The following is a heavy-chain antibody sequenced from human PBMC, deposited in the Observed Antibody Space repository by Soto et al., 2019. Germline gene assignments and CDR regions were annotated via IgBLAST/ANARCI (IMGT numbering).Heavy chain of an antibody. CDR2: IYHSGST. J-gene: IGHJ4*02. V-gene: IGHV4-4*02. CDR3: ASRGYYYGSGFDY. Sequence: SETLSLTCAVSGGSISSSNWWSWVRQPPGKGLEWIGEIYHSGSTNYNPSLKSRVTISVDKSKNQFSLKLSSVTAADTAVYYCASRGYYYGSGFDYWGQGTLVTVSS. D-gene: IGHD3-10*01. CDR1: GGSISSSNW.